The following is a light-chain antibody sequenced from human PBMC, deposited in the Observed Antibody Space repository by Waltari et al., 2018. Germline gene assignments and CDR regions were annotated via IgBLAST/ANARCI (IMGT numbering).Light chain of an antibody. CDR1: SSDVGGYDY. CDR3: SSYTGSSTYV. V-gene: IGLV2-14*03. Sequence: QSALTQPASVSGSPGQSSTIPCLGPSSDVGGYDYVSWYQQHPGKAPRLIIYDVNKRPLGVSNRFSGSKSGNTASLTISGLQAEDEADYYCSSYTGSSTYVFGTGTEVTV. J-gene: IGLJ1*01. CDR2: DVN.